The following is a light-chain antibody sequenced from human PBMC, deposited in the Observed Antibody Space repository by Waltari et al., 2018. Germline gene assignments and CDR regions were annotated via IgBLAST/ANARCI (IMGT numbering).Light chain of an antibody. CDR3: QQYDNLPPYT. J-gene: IGKJ2*01. V-gene: IGKV1-33*01. Sequence: DIQMTQSPSSLSAYVGDRVTITCQASQDISKYLNWYQQKPGKAPKVLIYDASNLETEVPSRFSASGSDTHFTFTISSLQPEDIATYYCQQYDNLPPYTFGQGTKLEIK. CDR1: QDISKY. CDR2: DAS.